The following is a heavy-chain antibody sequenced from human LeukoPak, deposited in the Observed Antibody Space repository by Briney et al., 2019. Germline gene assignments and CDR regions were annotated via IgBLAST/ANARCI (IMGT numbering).Heavy chain of an antibody. J-gene: IGHJ6*02. CDR3: AKDSSTRSIYYGMDV. CDR2: ISWNSGSI. V-gene: IGHV3-9*01. CDR1: GFTFDDYA. D-gene: IGHD2-2*01. Sequence: GGSLRLSCAASGFTFDDYAMHWVRQAPGKGLEWVSGISWNSGSIGYADSVKGRFTISRDNAKNSLYLQMNSLGAEDTALYYCAKDSSTRSIYYGMDVWGQGTTVTVSS.